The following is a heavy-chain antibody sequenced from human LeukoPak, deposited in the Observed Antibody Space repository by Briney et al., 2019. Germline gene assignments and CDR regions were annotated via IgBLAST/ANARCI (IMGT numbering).Heavy chain of an antibody. D-gene: IGHD4-11*01. CDR2: INTGGSST. CDR1: GFTFSNYW. V-gene: IGHV3-74*01. Sequence: GGSLRLSCTASGFTFSNYWMHWVRQVPGKGLVWVSRINTGGSSTTYADSVKGRFTISRDNAKNTLYLQMDSLRVEDTAVYYCARSNQADDYWGQGTLVTVSS. J-gene: IGHJ4*02. CDR3: ARSNQADDY.